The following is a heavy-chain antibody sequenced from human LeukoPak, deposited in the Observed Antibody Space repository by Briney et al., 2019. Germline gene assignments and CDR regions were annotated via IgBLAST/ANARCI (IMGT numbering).Heavy chain of an antibody. J-gene: IGHJ2*01. CDR1: GGSISNYY. CDR2: IHYSGYT. Sequence: SSETLSLTCAVSGGSISNYYCSWIRQPPGKGLEWLGYIHYSGYTNYNPPLKSRVTISVDTSKNQFSLNLSSVTAADTAVYYCARHWGSDWYFDLWGRGTLVTVSS. CDR3: ARHWGSDWYFDL. V-gene: IGHV4-59*01. D-gene: IGHD7-27*01.